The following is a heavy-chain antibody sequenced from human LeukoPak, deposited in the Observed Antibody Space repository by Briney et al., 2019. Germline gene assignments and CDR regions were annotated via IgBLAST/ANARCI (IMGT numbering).Heavy chain of an antibody. V-gene: IGHV4-4*07. CDR3: ARDQDYGGSDDAFDI. Sequence: SETLSLTCSVPGGSISGYYWSWIRQPAGKGLEWIGRIYTSGSTNYNPSLKSRVTMSVDTSKNQFSLKLSYVTAADTAVYYCARDQDYGGSDDAFDIWDQGTMVTVSS. CDR2: IYTSGST. CDR1: GGSISGYY. J-gene: IGHJ3*02. D-gene: IGHD4-23*01.